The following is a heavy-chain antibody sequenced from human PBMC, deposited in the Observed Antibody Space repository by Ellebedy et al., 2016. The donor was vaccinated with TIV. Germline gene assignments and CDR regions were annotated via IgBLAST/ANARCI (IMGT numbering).Heavy chain of an antibody. V-gene: IGHV3-30-3*01. CDR2: ISYDGSSK. CDR1: GFTFNSYA. J-gene: IGHJ4*02. CDR3: ARDLDKSSGWYGGAAY. Sequence: PGGSLRLSCAASGFTFNSYAMHWVRQAPGKGMEWVAVISYDGSSKYYADSVKGRFTISRDNSMTNLYLEMNSLTAEDTAVYYCARDLDKSSGWYGGAAYWGQGTLVTVSS. D-gene: IGHD6-19*01.